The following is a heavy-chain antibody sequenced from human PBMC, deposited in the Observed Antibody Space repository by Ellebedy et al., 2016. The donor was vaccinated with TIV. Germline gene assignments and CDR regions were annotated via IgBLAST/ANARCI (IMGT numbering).Heavy chain of an antibody. J-gene: IGHJ4*02. CDR1: GFTFSSYA. D-gene: IGHD4-17*01. V-gene: IGHV3-23*01. CDR3: AKDTASPFDY. CDR2: ISGSGGST. Sequence: GESLKISXAASGFTFSSYAMSWVRQAPGKGLEWVSAISGSGGSTYYADSVKGRFTISRDNSKNTLYLQMNSLRAEDTAVYYCAKDTASPFDYWGQGTLVTVSS.